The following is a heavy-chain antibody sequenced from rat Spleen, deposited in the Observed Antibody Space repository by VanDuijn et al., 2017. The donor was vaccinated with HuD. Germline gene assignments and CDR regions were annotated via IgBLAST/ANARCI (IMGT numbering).Heavy chain of an antibody. CDR2: ISPNGGNT. CDR3: ARAGYLRDWYFDF. Sequence: EVQLVESGGGLVQPGSPLKLSCAASGFSFSNYGMAWVRQAPTEGLEWVSSISPNGGNTYYRDSVKGRFTISRDNAKRTLFLQMDSLRSDDTATYFCARAGYLRDWYFDFWGPGTMVTVSS. D-gene: IGHD2-2*01. J-gene: IGHJ1*01. CDR1: GFSFSNYG. V-gene: IGHV5S13*01.